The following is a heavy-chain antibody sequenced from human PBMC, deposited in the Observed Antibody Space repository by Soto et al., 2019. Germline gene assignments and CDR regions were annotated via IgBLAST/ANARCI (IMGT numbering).Heavy chain of an antibody. CDR2: IYSGGST. Sequence: EVQLVESGGGLIQPGGSLRLSCAASGFTVSSNYMSWVRQAPGKGLEWVSVIYSGGSTYYADSVKGRFTISRDNSKNTLYLQMNSLVAEDTSVYYCARERPYCSGGSCYPYYCGMDVWGQGTTVSVSS. D-gene: IGHD2-15*01. CDR1: GFTVSSNY. J-gene: IGHJ6*02. V-gene: IGHV3-53*01. CDR3: ARERPYCSGGSCYPYYCGMDV.